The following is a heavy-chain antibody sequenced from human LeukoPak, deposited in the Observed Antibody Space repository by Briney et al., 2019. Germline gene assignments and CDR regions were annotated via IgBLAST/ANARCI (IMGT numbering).Heavy chain of an antibody. CDR2: INHSRST. J-gene: IGHJ4*02. CDR1: GGSFSGYY. V-gene: IGHV4-34*01. D-gene: IGHD4-17*01. CDR3: ARAPSNPADYGPFDY. Sequence: PSETLTLTCAVYGGSFSGYYWSWIRQPPGKGLEWIGEINHSRSTKYNPSPKSRVSISADTTTNQLSLKMSSVTAAETAAYYSARAPSNPADYGPFDYWGQGTLVTVSS.